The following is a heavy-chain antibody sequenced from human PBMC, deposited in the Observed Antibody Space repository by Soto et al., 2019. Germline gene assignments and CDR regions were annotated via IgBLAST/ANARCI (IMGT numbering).Heavy chain of an antibody. J-gene: IGHJ4*02. CDR3: ARDRMIVPLWRGNYFDY. V-gene: IGHV3-30-3*01. CDR2: ISYDGSNK. CDR1: GFTFSSYA. D-gene: IGHD3-22*01. Sequence: QVQLVESGGGVVQPGRSLRLSCAASGFTFSSYAMHWVRQAPGKGLEWVAVISYDGSNKYYADSVKGRFTISRDNSKNTLYRQMNSLRAEDTAVYYCARDRMIVPLWRGNYFDYWGQGTLVTVSS.